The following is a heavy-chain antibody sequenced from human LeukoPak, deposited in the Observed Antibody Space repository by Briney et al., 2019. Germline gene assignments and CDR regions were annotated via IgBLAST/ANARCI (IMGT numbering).Heavy chain of an antibody. Sequence: SETLSLTCTVSGGSIRSSSYYWGWIRQPPGKGLEWIGSIYYSGSTYYNPSLKSRVTISVDTSKNQFSLKLSSVTAANTAVYYCASLRERSYYARGFDYWGQGTMVTVSS. V-gene: IGHV4-39*01. D-gene: IGHD1-26*01. J-gene: IGHJ4*03. CDR2: IYYSGST. CDR3: ASLRERSYYARGFDY. CDR1: GGSIRSSSYY.